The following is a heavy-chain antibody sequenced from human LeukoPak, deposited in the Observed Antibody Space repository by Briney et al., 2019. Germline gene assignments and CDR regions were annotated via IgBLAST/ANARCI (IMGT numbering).Heavy chain of an antibody. CDR1: GGSISSSSYY. V-gene: IGHV4-39*07. J-gene: IGHJ4*02. CDR3: ARDSVRPAAGTGDY. Sequence: PSETLSLTCTVSGGSISSSSYYWGWIRQPPGKGLEWIGSIYYSGSTYYNPSLKSRVTISVDKSKNQFSLKLSSVTAADTAVYYCARDSVRPAAGTGDYWGQGTLVTVSS. D-gene: IGHD6-13*01. CDR2: IYYSGST.